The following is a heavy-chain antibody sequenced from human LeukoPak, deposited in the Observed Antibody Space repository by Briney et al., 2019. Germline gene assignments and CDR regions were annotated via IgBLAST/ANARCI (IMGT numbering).Heavy chain of an antibody. CDR1: GVTFEDYY. J-gene: IGHJ3*02. Sequence: GGSLRLSCTGSGVTFEDYYLSWIRQAPGKGLEWVSSVSTGSNYIYYADSVKGRFTISRDNDKNSLYLQMNSLRVEDTAVYYCARVFRPSLTVFIIRGAFDIWGQGTMVTVSS. D-gene: IGHD3-3*01. CDR3: ARVFRPSLTVFIIRGAFDI. V-gene: IGHV3-11*06. CDR2: VSTGSNYI.